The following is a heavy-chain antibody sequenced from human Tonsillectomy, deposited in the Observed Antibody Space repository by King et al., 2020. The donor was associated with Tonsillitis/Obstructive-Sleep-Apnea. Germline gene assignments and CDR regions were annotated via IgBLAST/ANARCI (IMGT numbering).Heavy chain of an antibody. CDR3: TTNFYSYGLDV. CDR2: IKSKTEGGTT. V-gene: IGHV3-15*07. Sequence: VQLVESGGGLVKPGGSLKLSCAASGFTLDNAWMNWVRQTPGKGLEWVGHIKSKTEGGTTDYAAPVEGRFNISRDDSKHTLYLQMNSLKAEDTGVYFCTTNFYSYGLDVWGQGTTVTVA. CDR1: GFTLDNAW. J-gene: IGHJ6*02.